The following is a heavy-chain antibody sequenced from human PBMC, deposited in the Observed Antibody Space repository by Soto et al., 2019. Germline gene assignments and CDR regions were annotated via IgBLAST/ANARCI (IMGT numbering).Heavy chain of an antibody. V-gene: IGHV3-30-3*01. D-gene: IGHD2-15*01. Sequence: QVQLVESGGGVVQPGRSLRLSCAASGFTFSSYAMHWVRQAPGKGLEWVAVISYDGSNKYYADSVKGRFTISRDNSKNTLYLQMNRLRAEDTAVYYCARDLHTVVAARSFDYWGQGTLVTVSS. CDR3: ARDLHTVVAARSFDY. CDR2: ISYDGSNK. J-gene: IGHJ4*02. CDR1: GFTFSSYA.